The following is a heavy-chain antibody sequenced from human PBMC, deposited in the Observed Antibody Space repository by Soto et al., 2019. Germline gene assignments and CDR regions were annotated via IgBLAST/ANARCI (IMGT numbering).Heavy chain of an antibody. V-gene: IGHV3-21*06. J-gene: IGHJ4*02. CDR3: AKFTEPGYSSIWYYFEY. Sequence: PVGSLRLSCVGSGFTFSGYSMAWVRQAPGRGLEWVASISSRSTNIDYADSVKGRFTISRDNAKNLVSLQMSSLRGEDTALYYCAKFTEPGYSSIWYYFEYWGQGTPVTVSS. CDR1: GFTFSGYS. D-gene: IGHD6-19*01. CDR2: ISSRSTNI.